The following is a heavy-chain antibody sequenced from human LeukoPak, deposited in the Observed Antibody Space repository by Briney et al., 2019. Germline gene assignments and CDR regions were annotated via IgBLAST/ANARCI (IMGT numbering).Heavy chain of an antibody. Sequence: SVKVSCKASGGTFSNYATSWVRQAPGQGLEWMGGIIPIFGTANYAQKFQGRVTITADESTSTAYMELSSLRSEDTAVYYCATPYYYDSSGRAEYFQHWGQGTLVTVSS. D-gene: IGHD3-22*01. CDR1: GGTFSNYA. J-gene: IGHJ1*01. CDR2: IIPIFGTA. V-gene: IGHV1-69*13. CDR3: ATPYYYDSSGRAEYFQH.